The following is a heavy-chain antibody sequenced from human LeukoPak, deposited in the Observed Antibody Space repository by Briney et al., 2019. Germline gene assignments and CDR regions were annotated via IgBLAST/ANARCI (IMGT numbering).Heavy chain of an antibody. CDR2: ISYDGSNK. CDR3: ARDVWRGVAPQYGMDV. J-gene: IGHJ6*02. Sequence: GGSPRLSCAASGFTFSSYAMHWVRQAPGKGLEWVAVISYDGSNKYYADSVKGRFTISRDNSKNTLYLQMNSLRAEDTAVYYCARDVWRGVAPQYGMDVWGQGTTVTVSS. CDR1: GFTFSSYA. D-gene: IGHD2-21*01. V-gene: IGHV3-30-3*01.